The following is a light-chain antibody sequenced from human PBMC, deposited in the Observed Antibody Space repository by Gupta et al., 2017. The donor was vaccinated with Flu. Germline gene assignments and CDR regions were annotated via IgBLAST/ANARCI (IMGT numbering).Light chain of an antibody. CDR2: DDS. Sequence: SYVLTQPPSVSVAPGQTATISCGGDNIVRKSVHWYQQEPGQAPVLVVSDDSDRPSGIPERFSGSNSGNAATLTISRVEAGDEADYYCQVWDSSSDHWVFGGGTKLTVL. CDR1: NIVRKS. J-gene: IGLJ3*02. V-gene: IGLV3-21*02. CDR3: QVWDSSSDHWV.